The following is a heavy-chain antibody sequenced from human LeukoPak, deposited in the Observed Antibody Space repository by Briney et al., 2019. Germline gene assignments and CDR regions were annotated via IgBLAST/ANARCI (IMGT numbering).Heavy chain of an antibody. D-gene: IGHD1-26*01. V-gene: IGHV4-39*01. Sequence: SETLSLTCTVSGGSISSSSYYWGWIRQPPGKGLEWIGSIYYSGSTYYNPSLKSRVTISVDTSKNQFSLKLSSVAAADTAVYYCARRGGNYYYYMDVWGKGTTVTVSS. CDR2: IYYSGST. J-gene: IGHJ6*03. CDR1: GGSISSSSYY. CDR3: ARRGGNYYYYMDV.